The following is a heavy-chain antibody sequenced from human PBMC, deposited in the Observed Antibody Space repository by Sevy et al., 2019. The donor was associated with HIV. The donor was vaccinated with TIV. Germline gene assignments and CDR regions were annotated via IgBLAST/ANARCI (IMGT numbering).Heavy chain of an antibody. D-gene: IGHD6-13*01. CDR1: GYTFTGYY. J-gene: IGHJ3*02. Sequence: ASVKVSCKASGYTFTGYYMHWVRQAPGQGLEWMGWINPNSGGTNYAQKFQGRVTMTRDTSISTAYMELSRLRSDDTAVYYCARAITAQDAFDIWGQGTMVTVSS. V-gene: IGHV1-2*02. CDR3: ARAITAQDAFDI. CDR2: INPNSGGT.